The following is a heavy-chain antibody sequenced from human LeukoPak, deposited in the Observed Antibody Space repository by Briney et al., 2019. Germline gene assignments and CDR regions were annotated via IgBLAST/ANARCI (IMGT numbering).Heavy chain of an antibody. CDR1: GFTFSSYG. Sequence: GGSLRLSCAASGFTFSSYGMSWVRQAPGKGLEWVSAISGTGVTTSYADSVKGRFTISRDNSKNIFYLQMNSLRAEDTAVYYCAKVKGRDGYNFHYFDYWGQGNLVTVSS. CDR2: ISGTGVTT. V-gene: IGHV3-23*01. D-gene: IGHD5-24*01. J-gene: IGHJ4*02. CDR3: AKVKGRDGYNFHYFDY.